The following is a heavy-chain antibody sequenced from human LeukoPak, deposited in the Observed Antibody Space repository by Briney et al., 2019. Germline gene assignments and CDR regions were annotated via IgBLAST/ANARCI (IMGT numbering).Heavy chain of an antibody. CDR1: GYTFTSYY. V-gene: IGHV1-46*01. Sequence: ASVKVSCKASGYTFTSYYMHWVRQAPGQGLEWMGIINPSGGSTSYAQKFQGRVTMTRDTSTSTAYMELRSLRSDDTAVYYCARARSSSSDFDYWGQGTLVTVSS. J-gene: IGHJ4*02. CDR2: INPSGGST. CDR3: ARARSSSSDFDY. D-gene: IGHD6-6*01.